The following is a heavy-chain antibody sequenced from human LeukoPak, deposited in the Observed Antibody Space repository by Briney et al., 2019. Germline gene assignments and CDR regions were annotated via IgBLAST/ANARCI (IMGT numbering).Heavy chain of an antibody. D-gene: IGHD6-19*01. CDR1: AFTFSSYG. CDR3: AKGSKAVLFTRDHYMDV. CDR2: NRYDGSNK. J-gene: IGHJ6*03. V-gene: IGHV3-30*02. Sequence: GGSLRLSCAASAFTFSSYGMHWVRQAPGKGLEWVAFNRYDGSNKYYADSVRGRFTISRDNSKNTLYLHMNSLRAEDTAVYFCAKGSKAVLFTRDHYMDVWGKGTTVTISS.